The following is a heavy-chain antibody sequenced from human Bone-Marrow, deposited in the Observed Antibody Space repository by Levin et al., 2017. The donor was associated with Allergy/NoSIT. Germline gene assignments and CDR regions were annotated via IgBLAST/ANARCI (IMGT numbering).Heavy chain of an antibody. CDR2: ISYDGSNK. Sequence: GESLKISCAASGFTFSSYAMHWVRQAPGKGLEWVAVISYDGSNKYYADSVKGRFTISRDNSKNTLYLQMNSLRAEDTAVYYCARAPYSSSSLGAFDIWGQGTMVTVSS. J-gene: IGHJ3*02. CDR3: ARAPYSSSSLGAFDI. D-gene: IGHD6-6*01. V-gene: IGHV3-30-3*01. CDR1: GFTFSSYA.